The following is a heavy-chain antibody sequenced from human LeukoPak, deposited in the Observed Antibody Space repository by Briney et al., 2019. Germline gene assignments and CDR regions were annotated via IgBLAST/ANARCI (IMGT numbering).Heavy chain of an antibody. Sequence: SETLSLTCTVSGGSISSSSYYWGWIRQPPGKGLEWIGSIYYSGSTYYNPSLKSRVTISVDTSKNQFSPKLSSVTAADTAVYYCARRGCSSTSCYRGDYYYYYMDVWGKGTTVTVSS. D-gene: IGHD2-2*02. CDR2: IYYSGST. J-gene: IGHJ6*03. CDR1: GGSISSSSYY. V-gene: IGHV4-39*07. CDR3: ARRGCSSTSCYRGDYYYYYMDV.